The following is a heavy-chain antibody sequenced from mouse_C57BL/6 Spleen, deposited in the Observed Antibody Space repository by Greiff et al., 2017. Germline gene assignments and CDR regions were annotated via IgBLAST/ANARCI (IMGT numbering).Heavy chain of an antibody. J-gene: IGHJ4*01. CDR2: FYPRDGST. CDR3: ARRSDGYLYAMDY. D-gene: IGHD2-3*01. Sequence: VQLQQSGPELVKPGASVKLSCKASGYTFTSYDINWVKQRPGQGLEWIGWFYPRDGSTKYNEKFKGKATLTVDTSSSTAYMELHSLTSADSAVYFCARRSDGYLYAMDYWGQGTSVTVSS. V-gene: IGHV1-85*01. CDR1: GYTFTSYD.